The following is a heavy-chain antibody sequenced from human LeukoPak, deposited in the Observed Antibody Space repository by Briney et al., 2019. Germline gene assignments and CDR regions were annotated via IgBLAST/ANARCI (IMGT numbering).Heavy chain of an antibody. CDR1: GYTFTSNY. V-gene: IGHV1-46*01. CDR2: ISPSGGST. CDR3: ARVTGYTMEDYFDY. Sequence: ASVKVSCKAFGYTFTSNYMHWVRQAPGQGPEWMGVISPSGGSTTYAQKFQGRVTLTRDMSTSTDYLELSSLRSEDTAVFYCARVTGYTMEDYFDYWVQGTLATVS. J-gene: IGHJ4*02. D-gene: IGHD6-13*01.